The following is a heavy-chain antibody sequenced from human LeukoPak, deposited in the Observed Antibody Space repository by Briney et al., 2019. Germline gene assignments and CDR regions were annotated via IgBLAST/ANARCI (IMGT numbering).Heavy chain of an antibody. J-gene: IGHJ4*02. CDR1: GGSISSGSSY. V-gene: IGHV4-61*02. CDR3: ARGPDYRNYVDY. D-gene: IGHD4-11*01. Sequence: SETLPLTCTVSGGSISSGSSYWSWIRQPAGKGLEWIGRISTSGSTKYNPSLKSRVTIPVDTSKNQFSLKLSSVTAADTAVYYCARGPDYRNYVDYWGQGTLVTVSS. CDR2: ISTSGST.